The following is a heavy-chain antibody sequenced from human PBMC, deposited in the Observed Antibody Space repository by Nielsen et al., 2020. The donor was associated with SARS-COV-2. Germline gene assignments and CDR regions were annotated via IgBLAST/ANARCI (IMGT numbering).Heavy chain of an antibody. CDR2: IYSGGST. CDR3: ARPHDDRYYYMDV. D-gene: IGHD1-1*01. V-gene: IGHV3-66*04. Sequence: GESLKISCAASGFTVSSNYMSGVRQAPGKGLEWVSVIYSGGSTYYADSVKGRFTISRDNSKNTLYPQMNSLRAEDTAVYYCARPHDDRYYYMDVWGKGTTVTVSS. J-gene: IGHJ6*03. CDR1: GFTVSSNY.